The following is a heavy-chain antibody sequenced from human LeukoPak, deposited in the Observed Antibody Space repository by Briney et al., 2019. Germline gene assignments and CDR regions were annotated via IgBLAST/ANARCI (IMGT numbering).Heavy chain of an antibody. V-gene: IGHV4-34*01. CDR3: ARGRRVTIFGVVTNNWFDP. Sequence: GSTNYTPSLKSRVTISVDTSKNQFSLKLSSVTAADTAVYYCARGRRVTIFGVVTNNWFDPXGQXXL. CDR2: GST. J-gene: IGHJ5*02. D-gene: IGHD3-3*01.